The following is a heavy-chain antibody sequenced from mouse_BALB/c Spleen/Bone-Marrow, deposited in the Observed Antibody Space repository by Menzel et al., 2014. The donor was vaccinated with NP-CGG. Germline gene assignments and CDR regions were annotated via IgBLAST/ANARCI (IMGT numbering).Heavy chain of an antibody. CDR1: GFTFSSFG. J-gene: IGHJ2*01. Sequence: EVKLMESGGGLVQPGGSRKLSCAASGFTFSSFGMHWVRQAPEKGLEWVAYISSGSSTIFYADTVKGRFTISRDNPKNTLFLQMTSLRSEDTAMYYCARGGNWEDFDYWGRGTTLTVSS. V-gene: IGHV5-17*02. D-gene: IGHD4-1*01. CDR2: ISSGSSTI. CDR3: ARGGNWEDFDY.